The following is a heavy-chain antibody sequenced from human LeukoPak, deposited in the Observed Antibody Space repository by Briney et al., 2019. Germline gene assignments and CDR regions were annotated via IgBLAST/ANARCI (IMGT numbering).Heavy chain of an antibody. CDR1: GFTFSGYS. D-gene: IGHD1-1*01. J-gene: IGHJ1*01. CDR2: ISSSGNYI. V-gene: IGHV3-21*01. CDR3: AAFATSNAQWANFEF. Sequence: GGSLSLSRAASGFTFSGYSRTWVRQAPGKGLEWVSSISSSGNYIHYADSVKARFTISRDNAKNSLYLQVNSLRAEDTAVYYCAAFATSNAQWANFEFWGQGTMVTVSS.